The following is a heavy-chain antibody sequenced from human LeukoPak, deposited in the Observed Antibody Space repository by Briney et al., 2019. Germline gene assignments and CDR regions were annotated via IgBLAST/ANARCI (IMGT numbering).Heavy chain of an antibody. CDR2: IYYSGST. V-gene: IGHV4-39*01. D-gene: IGHD6-13*01. Sequence: IPSETLSLTCTVSGGSISSRSYYWGWIRQPPGKGLEWIGNIYYSGSTYYHPSLKSRVTISVDTSKNQFSLNLSSVTAADTAVYYCARATLGIAAAGDNGQFDYWGQGTLVTVSS. CDR1: GGSISSRSYY. CDR3: ARATLGIAAAGDNGQFDY. J-gene: IGHJ4*02.